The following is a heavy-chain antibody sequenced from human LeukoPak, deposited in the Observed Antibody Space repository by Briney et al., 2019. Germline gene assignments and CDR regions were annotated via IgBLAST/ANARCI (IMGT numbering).Heavy chain of an antibody. CDR3: AREGGTSPKHKGVLRFLEWLSDGMDV. V-gene: IGHV1-69*13. CDR1: GGTFSSYA. D-gene: IGHD3-3*01. CDR2: IIPIFGTA. J-gene: IGHJ6*02. Sequence: GASVKVSCKASGGTFSSYAISWVRQAPGQGLEWMGGIIPIFGTANYAQKFQGRVTITADESTSTAYMELSSLRSEDTAAYYCAREGGTSPKHKGVLRFLEWLSDGMDVWGQGTTVTVSS.